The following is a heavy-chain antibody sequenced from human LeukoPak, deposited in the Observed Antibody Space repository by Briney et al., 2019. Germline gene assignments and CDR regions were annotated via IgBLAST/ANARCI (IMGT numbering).Heavy chain of an antibody. Sequence: PGRSLRLSCAASGFTFDDYAMHWVRQAPGKGLEWVSGISWNSGSIGYADSVKGRLTISRDNAKNSLYLQMNSLRAEDTALYYCAKDHGYYYDSSGYYGWFDYWGQGTLVTVSS. CDR2: ISWNSGSI. J-gene: IGHJ4*02. CDR1: GFTFDDYA. D-gene: IGHD3-22*01. V-gene: IGHV3-9*01. CDR3: AKDHGYYYDSSGYYGWFDY.